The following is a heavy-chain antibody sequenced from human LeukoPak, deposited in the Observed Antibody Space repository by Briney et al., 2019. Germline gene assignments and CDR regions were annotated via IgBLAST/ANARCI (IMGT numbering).Heavy chain of an antibody. CDR1: GFALSSHW. CDR3: ARNNGMDV. J-gene: IGHJ6*02. V-gene: IGHV3-7*03. CDR2: VNRDGSET. Sequence: PGGALRLSCGASGFALSSHWMTWGRQVPGRGPEWVANVNRDGSETYYLDSVKGRFTISKDNAKNSLYLQMNSLRAEDTALYHCARNNGMDVWGQGTTVIVSS.